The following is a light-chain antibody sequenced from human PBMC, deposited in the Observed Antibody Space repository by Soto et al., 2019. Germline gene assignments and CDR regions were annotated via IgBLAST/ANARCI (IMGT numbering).Light chain of an antibody. Sequence: QSVLTQPASVPGSPGQSITISCTGTSSDVGGYNYVSWYQQHPGKAPKLMIYDVSNRPSGVSNRFSGSKSGNTASLTISGLQAEDEADYYCSSYTSSSTLEVFGAGTKSPS. CDR2: DVS. V-gene: IGLV2-14*01. CDR3: SSYTSSSTLEV. J-gene: IGLJ1*01. CDR1: SSDVGGYNY.